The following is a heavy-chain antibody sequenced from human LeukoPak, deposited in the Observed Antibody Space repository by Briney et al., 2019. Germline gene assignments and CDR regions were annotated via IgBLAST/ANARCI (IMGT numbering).Heavy chain of an antibody. Sequence: GGSLRLSCAASGFTFSSYGMHWVRQAPGKGLEWVAVIWYDGSNKYYADSVKGRFTISRDNSKNTLYLQMNSLRPEDTAVYYCAREISSFGGYNYGDSWGQGTLVTVSS. CDR2: IWYDGSNK. V-gene: IGHV3-33*01. CDR3: AREISSFGGYNYGDS. CDR1: GFTFSSYG. J-gene: IGHJ4*02. D-gene: IGHD3-16*01.